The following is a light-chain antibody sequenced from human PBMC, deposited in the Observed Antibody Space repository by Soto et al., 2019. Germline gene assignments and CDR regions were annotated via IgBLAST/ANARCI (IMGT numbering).Light chain of an antibody. CDR3: QQYGNSPLP. V-gene: IGKV3-20*01. Sequence: EIVLTQSPGTLSLSPGERATLSCRASQSVHSHFFAWYQQKPGQAPRLLMYAASTRATGIPARFSGSGSGTDFTLTISRLEPEDFAVYYCQQYGNSPLPFGGGTKVEIK. J-gene: IGKJ4*01. CDR1: QSVHSHF. CDR2: AAS.